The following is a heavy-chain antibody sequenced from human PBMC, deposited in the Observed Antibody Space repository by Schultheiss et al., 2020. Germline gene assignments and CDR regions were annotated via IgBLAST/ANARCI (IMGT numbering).Heavy chain of an antibody. CDR1: GGSISSYY. CDR3: ARDRADYGDYEDYYYYGMDV. CDR2: IYTSGST. V-gene: IGHV4-4*08. J-gene: IGHJ6*02. Sequence: SETLSLTCTVSGGSISSYYWSWIRQPPGKGLEWIGYIYTSGSTNYNPSLKSRVTMSVDTSKNQFSLKLSSVTAADTAVYYCARDRADYGDYEDYYYYGMDVWGQGTTVTVSS. D-gene: IGHD4-17*01.